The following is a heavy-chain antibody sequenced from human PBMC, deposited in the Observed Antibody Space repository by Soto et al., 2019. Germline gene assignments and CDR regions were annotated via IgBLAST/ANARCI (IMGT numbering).Heavy chain of an antibody. CDR1: GGSISSYY. Sequence: SETLSLTCTVSGGSISSYYWSWIRQPPGKGLEWIGYIYYSGSTNYNPSLKSRVTISVDTSKNQFSLKLSSVTAADTAVYYCARDTYYDIFTGYGGMDVWGQETTVTVSS. CDR2: IYYSGST. CDR3: ARDTYYDIFTGYGGMDV. D-gene: IGHD3-9*01. V-gene: IGHV4-59*01. J-gene: IGHJ6*02.